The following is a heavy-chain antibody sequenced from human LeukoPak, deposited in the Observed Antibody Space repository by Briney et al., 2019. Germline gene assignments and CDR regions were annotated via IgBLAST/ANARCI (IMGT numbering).Heavy chain of an antibody. D-gene: IGHD2-21*02. CDR2: MYTGGTT. Sequence: GGSLRLSCAASGFTFSNYGMHWVRQAPDKGLEWVSAMYTGGTTYYADSVTGRFTVSRDTSRNTLFLHMDSLRAEDTAVYYCAKDEVTSGGGLASWGQGTLVIVSS. CDR1: GFTFSNYG. J-gene: IGHJ5*01. CDR3: AKDEVTSGGGLAS. V-gene: IGHV3-NL1*01.